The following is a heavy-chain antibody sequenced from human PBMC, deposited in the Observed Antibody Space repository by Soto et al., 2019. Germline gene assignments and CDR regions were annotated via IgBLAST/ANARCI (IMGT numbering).Heavy chain of an antibody. J-gene: IGHJ5*02. CDR1: GFTVSSSH. CDR3: ARLGPYGSETYSFRYNWLDP. D-gene: IGHD3-10*01. V-gene: IGHV3-53*01. Sequence: PGGSLRLSCTTSGFTVSSSHMSWVRQAPGKGLDWVSVIYSGGNSYYAVSVQGRFTISRDNSKNTVYLQMNSLRGEDTAIYYCARLGPYGSETYSFRYNWLDPWGQGTLVTVSS. CDR2: IYSGGNS.